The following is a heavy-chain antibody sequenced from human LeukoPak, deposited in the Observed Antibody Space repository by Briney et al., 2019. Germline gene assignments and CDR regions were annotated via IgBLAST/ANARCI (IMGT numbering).Heavy chain of an antibody. J-gene: IGHJ6*02. CDR3: ASTGKAKTYYGMDV. Sequence: SETLSLTCTVSGGSISSYYWSWIRQPAGKGLEWIGRIYTSGSTNYNPSLKSRVTISVDTSKNQFSLKLSSVTAADTAVYYCASTGKAKTYYGMDVWGQGTTVTVSS. V-gene: IGHV4-4*07. CDR1: GGSISSYY. CDR2: IYTSGST.